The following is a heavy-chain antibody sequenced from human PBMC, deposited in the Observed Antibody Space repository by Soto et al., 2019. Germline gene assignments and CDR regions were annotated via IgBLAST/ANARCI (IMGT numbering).Heavy chain of an antibody. Sequence: GASVKVSCKASGYTFTSYGISWVRQAPGQGLEWMGWISAYNGNTNYAQKLQGRVTMTTDTSTSTAYMELRSLSSDDTAVYYCASVSYQSLGTVTHVYAFDIWGQGTMVTVSS. D-gene: IGHD4-17*01. CDR2: ISAYNGNT. CDR1: GYTFTSYG. CDR3: ASVSYQSLGTVTHVYAFDI. J-gene: IGHJ3*02. V-gene: IGHV1-18*01.